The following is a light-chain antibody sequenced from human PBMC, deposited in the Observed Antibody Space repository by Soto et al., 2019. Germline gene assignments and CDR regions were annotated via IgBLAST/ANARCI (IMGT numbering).Light chain of an antibody. CDR3: SSYTTSGTYV. V-gene: IGLV2-14*01. Sequence: QSALTQPASVSGSPGQSITISCTGTSSDVGGYNYVSWYQQHPGKAPKLMISEVSHRPSGVSNRFSGSKSGNTASLTISGLQAEDEADYYCSSYTTSGTYVFGAGTKVT. J-gene: IGLJ1*01. CDR1: SSDVGGYNY. CDR2: EVS.